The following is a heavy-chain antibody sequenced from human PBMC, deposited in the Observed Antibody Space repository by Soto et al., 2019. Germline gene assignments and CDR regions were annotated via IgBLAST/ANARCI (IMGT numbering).Heavy chain of an antibody. D-gene: IGHD3-22*01. CDR3: AKDSLGSRITMIVVVLYGMDV. Sequence: GGSLRLSCAASGFTFSSYGMHWVRQAPGKGLEWVAVISYDGSNKYYADSVKGRFTISRDNSKNTLYLQMNSLRAEDTAVYYCAKDSLGSRITMIVVVLYGMDVWGQGTTVTVSS. CDR2: ISYDGSNK. CDR1: GFTFSSYG. J-gene: IGHJ6*02. V-gene: IGHV3-30*18.